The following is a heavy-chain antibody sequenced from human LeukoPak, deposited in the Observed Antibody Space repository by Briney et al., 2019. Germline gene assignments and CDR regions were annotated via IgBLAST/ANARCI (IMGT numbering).Heavy chain of an antibody. CDR1: GFTFSSYS. CDR3: ASGYYFDY. Sequence: GSLRLSCAASGFTFSSYSMNWIRQPPGKGLEWIGEINHSGSTNYNPSLKSRVTISVDTSKNQFSLKLSSVTAADTAVYYCASGYYFDYWGQGTLVTASS. J-gene: IGHJ4*02. CDR2: INHSGST. V-gene: IGHV4-34*01.